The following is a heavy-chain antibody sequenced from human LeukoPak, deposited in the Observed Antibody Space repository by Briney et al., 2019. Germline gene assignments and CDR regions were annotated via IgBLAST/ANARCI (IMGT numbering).Heavy chain of an antibody. CDR1: GFTFTTYW. CDR2: IDWNGGST. Sequence: GSVRLSCAPSGFTFTTYWMSWVRQAPGKGLEWVSDIDWNGGSTGYADSVKGRFTISRDNAKNALYLQMKSMRAENTALYFCARVYSGSYSGAFDIWGEGTMVAVSS. V-gene: IGHV3-20*04. CDR3: ARVYSGSYSGAFDI. J-gene: IGHJ3*02. D-gene: IGHD1-26*01.